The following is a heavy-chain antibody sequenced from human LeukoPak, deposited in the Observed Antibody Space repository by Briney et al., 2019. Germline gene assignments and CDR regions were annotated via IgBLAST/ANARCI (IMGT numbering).Heavy chain of an antibody. V-gene: IGHV4-34*01. CDR2: INHSGST. Sequence: SETLSLTCAGYGGSFSGYYWSWIRQPPGKGLEWIGEINHSGSTNYNPSLKSRVTISVDTSKNQFSLKLSSVTAADTAVYYCARGPLAAVLMVYAKRNYDSSGYFDYWGQGTLVTVSS. CDR1: GGSFSGYY. D-gene: IGHD2-8*01. CDR3: ARGPLAAVLMVYAKRNYDSSGYFDY. J-gene: IGHJ4*02.